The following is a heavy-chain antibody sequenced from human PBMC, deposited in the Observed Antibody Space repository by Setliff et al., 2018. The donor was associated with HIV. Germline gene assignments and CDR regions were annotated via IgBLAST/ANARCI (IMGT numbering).Heavy chain of an antibody. CDR1: GFTFSTYA. J-gene: IGHJ3*02. Sequence: GESLTISCAASGFTFSTYAMSWVRQAPGKGLEWVSVVGGSGDITYYADSVKGRFTISRDNSKDTMYLQMNSLRDEDTAQYYCAKGYYYDSGGGRVRAFDIWGQGTMVT. CDR2: VGGSGDIT. V-gene: IGHV3-23*01. CDR3: AKGYYYDSGGGRVRAFDI. D-gene: IGHD3-22*01.